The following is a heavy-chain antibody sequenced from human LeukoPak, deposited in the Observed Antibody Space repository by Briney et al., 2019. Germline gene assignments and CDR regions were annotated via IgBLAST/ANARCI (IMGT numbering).Heavy chain of an antibody. CDR2: ISSSSSYI. J-gene: IGHJ5*01. D-gene: IGHD3-22*01. CDR3: ARARRITMISGFDS. CDR1: GFTFSSYS. V-gene: IGHV3-21*01. Sequence: PGGSLRLSCAASGFTFSSYSMNWVRQAPGKGLEWVSSISSSSSYIYYADSVKGRFTISRDNAKNSLYLQMNSLRAEDTAVYYCARARRITMISGFDSWGQGTLVTVSS.